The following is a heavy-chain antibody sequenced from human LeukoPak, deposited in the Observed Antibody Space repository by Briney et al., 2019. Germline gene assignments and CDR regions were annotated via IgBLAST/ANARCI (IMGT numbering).Heavy chain of an antibody. J-gene: IGHJ4*02. CDR1: GDTFKNYG. V-gene: IGHV1-18*01. CDR3: ARSAVLPGDY. Sequence: ASVKVSCKASGDTFKNYGIMWVRQAPGQGLEWMGWISGYSTNAKYAQKVQGRVTMTTDTSTDTAYMELRSLRSDDTAVYYCARSAVLPGDYWGQGTLVTVSS. CDR2: ISGYSTNA.